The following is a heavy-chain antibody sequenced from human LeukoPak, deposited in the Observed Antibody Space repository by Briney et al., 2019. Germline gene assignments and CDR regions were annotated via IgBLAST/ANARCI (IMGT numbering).Heavy chain of an antibody. D-gene: IGHD3-10*01. J-gene: IGHJ4*02. CDR3: AKDKGGSGRFY. V-gene: IGHV3-23*01. Sequence: GGSLRLSCAASGFTFSNAWMSWVRQAPGKGLEWVSAISGSGGSTYYADSVKGRFTISRDNSKNTLYLQMNSLRAEDTAVYYCAKDKGGSGRFYWGQGTLVTVSS. CDR2: ISGSGGST. CDR1: GFTFSNAW.